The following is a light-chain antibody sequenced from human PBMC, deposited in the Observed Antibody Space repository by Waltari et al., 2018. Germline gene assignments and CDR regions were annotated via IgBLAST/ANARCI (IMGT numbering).Light chain of an antibody. Sequence: EIVLTQSPATLSLSPGETATLSCRASQTVITYLAWYQQKPRQAPRLLIPDASNRVPGIPARISGSGSGTDFTLTISSLEPEDFAVYYCQQRYYWPPWTFGQGTKVELK. V-gene: IGKV3-11*01. J-gene: IGKJ1*01. CDR2: DAS. CDR1: QTVITY. CDR3: QQRYYWPPWT.